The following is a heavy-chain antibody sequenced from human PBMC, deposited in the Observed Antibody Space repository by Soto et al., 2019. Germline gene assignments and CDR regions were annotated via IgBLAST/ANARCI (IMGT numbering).Heavy chain of an antibody. CDR2: IDHSGYT. CDR1: GGSFSGYY. CDR3: ARVRDRFDP. J-gene: IGHJ5*02. V-gene: IGHV4-34*01. D-gene: IGHD3-3*01. Sequence: SETLSLTCAVYGGSFSGYYWNWIRQPPGKGLEWIGEIDHSGYTNYNPSLKSRVTISVDTSKNQFSLRLTSVTAADTAVYYCARVRDRFDPWGQGTLVTVSS.